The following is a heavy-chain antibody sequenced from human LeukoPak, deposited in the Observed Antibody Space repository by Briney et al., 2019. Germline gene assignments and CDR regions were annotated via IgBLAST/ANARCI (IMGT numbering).Heavy chain of an antibody. CDR1: GYTFSTFD. V-gene: IGHV1-8*01. CDR2: MNPNSGNT. D-gene: IGHD2-15*01. J-gene: IGHJ4*02. Sequence: ASVKVSFTASGYTFSTFDINWIRQAPGQGPEWMGWMNPNSGNTGYAQKFQGRVTLTRSTSMTTAYMELNSLRSDDTAVYYCARQSLDGGSCYDYWGQGTPVSVSS. CDR3: ARQSLDGGSCYDY.